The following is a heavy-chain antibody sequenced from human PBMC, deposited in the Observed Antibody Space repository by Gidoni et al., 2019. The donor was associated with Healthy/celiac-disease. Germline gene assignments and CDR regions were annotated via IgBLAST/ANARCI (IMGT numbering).Heavy chain of an antibody. CDR3: ARRRRRDIVVVPAAMPPYNWFDP. J-gene: IGHJ5*02. V-gene: IGHV4-34*01. CDR1: GGSFSGSY. Sequence: QVQLQQWGAGLLKPSETLSLTCAVYGGSFSGSYWSWIRQPPGKGLEWIGEINHNGSTNYNPSLKSRVTISVDTSKNQFSLKLSSVTAADTAVYYCARRRRRDIVVVPAAMPPYNWFDPWGQGTLVTVSS. D-gene: IGHD2-2*01. CDR2: INHNGST.